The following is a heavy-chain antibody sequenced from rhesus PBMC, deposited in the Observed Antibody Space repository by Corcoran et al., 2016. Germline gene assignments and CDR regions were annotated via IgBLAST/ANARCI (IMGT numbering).Heavy chain of an antibody. D-gene: IGHD2-33*01. Sequence: EVQLVESGGGLAKPGGSLRLSCAASGFTCSDDYRPGVCQASGKGVEWVSRNSNGVGSTWYADSVKGRFTISRENAKNTLYLQMDSLRAEYTAVCYCARDRLNYYGLDSWGQGVVVTVSS. CDR3: ARDRLNYYGLDS. J-gene: IGHJ6*01. V-gene: IGHV3-59*01. CDR1: GFTCSDDY. CDR2: NSNGVGST.